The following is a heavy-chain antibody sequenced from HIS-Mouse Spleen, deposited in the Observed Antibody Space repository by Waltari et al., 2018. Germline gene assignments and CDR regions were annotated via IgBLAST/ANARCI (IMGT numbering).Heavy chain of an antibody. J-gene: IGHJ4*02. CDR3: ARRRGWFDY. CDR2: IYYSGST. V-gene: IGHV4-39*01. CDR1: GGHIRSSSYY. D-gene: IGHD6-19*01. Sequence: QLQLQESGPGLVKPSETLSLTCHVSGGHIRSSSYYWGWLRQPPGKGLGWIGSIYYSGSTYYNPSLKSRVTISVDTSKNQFSLKLSSVTAADTAVYYCARRRGWFDYWGQGTLVTVSS.